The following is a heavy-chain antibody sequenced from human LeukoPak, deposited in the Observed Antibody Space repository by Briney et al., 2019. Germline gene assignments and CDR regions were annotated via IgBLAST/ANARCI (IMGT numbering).Heavy chain of an antibody. D-gene: IGHD5-24*01. V-gene: IGHV1-69*05. CDR2: IIPIFRTT. J-gene: IGHJ4*02. CDR3: ARSQRAGYNVYYFDS. Sequence: SVKVSCKPSGGTFSSYGVSWVRQAPGQGLEWMGGIIPIFRTTDYAQSFRGRLTITTAESTSTVYMELTSLRSDDTAVYYCARSQRAGYNVYYFDSWGQGTLVTVSS. CDR1: GGTFSSYG.